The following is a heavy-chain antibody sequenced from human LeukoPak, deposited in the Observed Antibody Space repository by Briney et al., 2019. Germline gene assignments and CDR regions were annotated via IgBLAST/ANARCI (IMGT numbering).Heavy chain of an antibody. J-gene: IGHJ4*02. D-gene: IGHD4-17*01. CDR2: IYTSGSA. CDR3: ARLSTVTTSFDY. Sequence: SETLSLTCTVSGGSISSGSYYWSWIRQPAGKGLEWIGRIYTSGSANYNPSLKSRVTVSVDTSKNQFSLKLSSVTAADTAVYYCARLSTVTTSFDYWGQGTLVTVSS. CDR1: GGSISSGSYY. V-gene: IGHV4-61*02.